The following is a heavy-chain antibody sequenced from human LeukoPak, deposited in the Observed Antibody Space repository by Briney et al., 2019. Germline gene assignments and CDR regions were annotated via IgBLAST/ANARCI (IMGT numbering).Heavy chain of an antibody. V-gene: IGHV3-21*01. CDR2: INNRGNYI. CDR3: AREGGVVGASSAFDY. CDR1: GFTFSNYT. J-gene: IGHJ4*02. D-gene: IGHD1-26*01. Sequence: PGGPLRLSCAASGFTFSNYTMNWVRQAPGKGLEWVSFINNRGNYIYYADSVKGRFTISRDNAKNSLYLQMNSLKAEDTAVYYCAREGGVVGASSAFDYWGQGILVTVSS.